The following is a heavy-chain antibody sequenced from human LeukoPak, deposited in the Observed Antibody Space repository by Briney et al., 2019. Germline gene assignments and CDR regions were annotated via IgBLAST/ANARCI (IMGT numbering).Heavy chain of an antibody. V-gene: IGHV4-59*01. CDR2: IYYSGST. Sequence: SETLSLTCAVSGGSISGYYWSWIRQSPDKGLEWIGYIYYSGSTNYNPSLQSRVTISVDSSKNQFSLKITSVAAADTAVYYCARVVGARGRGYGMDVWGQGTTVTVSS. D-gene: IGHD3-10*01. CDR3: ARVVGARGRGYGMDV. J-gene: IGHJ6*02. CDR1: GGSISGYY.